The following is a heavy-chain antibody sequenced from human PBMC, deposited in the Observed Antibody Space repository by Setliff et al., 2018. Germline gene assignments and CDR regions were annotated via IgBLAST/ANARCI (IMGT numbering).Heavy chain of an antibody. CDR1: GLTFTTFS. J-gene: IGHJ4*02. V-gene: IGHV1-18*01. Sequence: ASVKVSCKASGLTFTTFSISWVRQAPGQGLEWMGWITNYNGKTDYALKFQDRVILTTDTSTNTAYMELRNLRPDDKAIYYCATRTPVTFSGVVTTVWGQGSLVTVSS. CDR2: ITNYNGKT. CDR3: ATRTPVTFSGVVTTV. D-gene: IGHD3-3*01.